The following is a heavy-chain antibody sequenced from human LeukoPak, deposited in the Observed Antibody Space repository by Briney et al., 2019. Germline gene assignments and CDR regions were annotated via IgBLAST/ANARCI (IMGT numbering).Heavy chain of an antibody. J-gene: IGHJ4*02. Sequence: ASVKVSCKASGYTFTAYYIHWVRQAPGQGLEWMGLINPNTGVTNSAQKFQGRVTMTRDTSISTAYMELSRLRSDDTAVYYCARVGSDSSGWRRFDYWGQGTLVTVPS. D-gene: IGHD6-19*01. CDR1: GYTFTAYY. CDR3: ARVGSDSSGWRRFDY. V-gene: IGHV1-2*02. CDR2: INPNTGVT.